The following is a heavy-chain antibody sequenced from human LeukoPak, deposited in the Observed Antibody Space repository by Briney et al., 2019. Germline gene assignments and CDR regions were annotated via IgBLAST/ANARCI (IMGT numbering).Heavy chain of an antibody. J-gene: IGHJ4*02. CDR3: ARHRYYYDSSPPGYFDY. V-gene: IGHV4-34*01. CDR1: GGSFSGYY. D-gene: IGHD3-22*01. CDR2: INHSGST. Sequence: SETLSLTCAVYGGSFSGYYWSWIRQPPGKGLEWIGEINHSGSTNYNPSLKSRVTISVDTSKNQFSLKLSSVTAADTAVYYCARHRYYYDSSPPGYFDYWGPGTLVTVSS.